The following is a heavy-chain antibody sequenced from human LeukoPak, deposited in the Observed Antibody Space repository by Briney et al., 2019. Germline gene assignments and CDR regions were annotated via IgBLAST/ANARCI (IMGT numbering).Heavy chain of an antibody. Sequence: EASLKVSCKASGYTFTSYDINWVRQATGQGLEWMGWMNPNSGNTGYAQKFQGRVTITRNTSISTAYMERSSLRSDATAVYYSARGLLPAQWLVLGYYYYYMDVWGKGTTVTVSS. D-gene: IGHD6-19*01. CDR3: ARGLLPAQWLVLGYYYYYMDV. CDR2: MNPNSGNT. J-gene: IGHJ6*03. CDR1: GYTFTSYD. V-gene: IGHV1-8*03.